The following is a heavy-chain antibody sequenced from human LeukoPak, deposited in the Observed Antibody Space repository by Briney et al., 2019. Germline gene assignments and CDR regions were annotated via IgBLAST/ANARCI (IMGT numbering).Heavy chain of an antibody. CDR2: ISAYNGNT. V-gene: IGHV1-18*01. CDR3: ARDKTYYYDSSGYYQDY. J-gene: IGHJ4*02. Sequence: ASVKVSCKASGYTFTSYGISWLRQAPGQGLEWMGWISAYNGNTNYAQKLQGRVTMTTDTSTSTAYMELRSLRSDDTAVYYCARDKTYYYDSSGYYQDYWGQGTLVTVSS. D-gene: IGHD3-22*01. CDR1: GYTFTSYG.